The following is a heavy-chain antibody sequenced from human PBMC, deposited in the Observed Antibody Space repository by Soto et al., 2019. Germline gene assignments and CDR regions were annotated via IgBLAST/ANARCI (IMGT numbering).Heavy chain of an antibody. CDR2: INHSGST. Sequence: QVQLQQWGAGLLKPSETLSLTCAVYGGSFSGYYWSWIRQPPGKGLEWIGEINHSGSTNYNPSLKSRVTISVDTSKNPFSLKLSSVTAADTAVYYCARPGYCSGGSCYSAEYFQHWGQGTLVTVSS. D-gene: IGHD2-15*01. J-gene: IGHJ1*01. V-gene: IGHV4-34*01. CDR3: ARPGYCSGGSCYSAEYFQH. CDR1: GGSFSGYY.